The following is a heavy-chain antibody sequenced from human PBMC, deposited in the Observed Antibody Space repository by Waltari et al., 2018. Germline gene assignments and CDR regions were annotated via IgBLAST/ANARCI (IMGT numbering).Heavy chain of an antibody. V-gene: IGHV4-39*01. J-gene: IGHJ5*02. Sequence: QLQLQESGPGLVTPSETLSLTCPVSGDSLTSDIYYWGWLRQPPGKGLEWIATISYRGATYYSPSLKSRVTISIDTSKNQFSLKVTSVTAADTAVYYCARQGYCGGDCYSDTWGQGTLVTVSP. CDR2: ISYRGAT. CDR3: ARQGYCGGDCYSDT. CDR1: GDSLTSDIYY. D-gene: IGHD2-21*01.